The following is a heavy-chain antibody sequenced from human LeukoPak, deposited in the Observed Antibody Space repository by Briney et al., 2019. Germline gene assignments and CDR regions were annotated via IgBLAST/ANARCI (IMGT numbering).Heavy chain of an antibody. CDR3: ARRITILGVVILDAFDI. J-gene: IGHJ3*02. CDR1: GYTFTGYY. V-gene: IGHV1-2*02. CDR2: INPNSGGT. Sequence: GASVKVSCKASGYTFTGYYMHWVRQAPGQGLEWMGWINPNSGGTNYAQKFQGRVTMTRDTSISTAYMELSRLRSDDTAVYYCARRITILGVVILDAFDIWGQGTMVTVSS. D-gene: IGHD3-3*01.